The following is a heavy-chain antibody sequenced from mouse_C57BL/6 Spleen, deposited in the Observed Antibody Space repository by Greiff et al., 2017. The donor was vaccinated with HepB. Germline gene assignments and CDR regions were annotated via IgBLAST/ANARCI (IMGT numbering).Heavy chain of an antibody. V-gene: IGHV1-61*01. CDR2: IYPSDSET. J-gene: IGHJ2*01. CDR1: GYTFTCYW. D-gene: IGHD4-1*01. CDR3: ARTGGY. Sequence: QVPLQQPGAELVRPGSSVTLSCKASGYTFTCYWLDWVMQRPGQGLEWIGNIYPSDSETHYNQKFKDKATLTVDKSSSTAYMQLSSLTSEDSAVYYCARTGGYWGQGTTLTVSS.